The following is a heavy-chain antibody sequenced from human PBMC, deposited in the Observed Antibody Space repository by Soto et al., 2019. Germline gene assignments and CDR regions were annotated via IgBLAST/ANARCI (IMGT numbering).Heavy chain of an antibody. D-gene: IGHD3-16*01. CDR2: ISGSGGST. J-gene: IGHJ4*02. CDR3: AQTSARFYYDHFGGYFDS. V-gene: IGHV3-23*01. CDR1: GFTFSSYA. Sequence: EVQLLESGGGLVQPGGSLRLSCAASGFTFSSYAMSWVRQAPGKGLEWVSAISGSGGSTYYADSVKGRFTISRDNSKNTLYLQMNSLRAEDTAVYYCAQTSARFYYDHFGGYFDSWGQGTLVTVSS.